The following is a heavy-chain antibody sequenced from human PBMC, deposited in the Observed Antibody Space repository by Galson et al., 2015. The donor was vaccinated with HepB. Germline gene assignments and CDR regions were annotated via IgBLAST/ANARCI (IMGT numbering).Heavy chain of an antibody. Sequence: SVKVSCKASGGTFSSYTISWVRQAPGQGLEWMGRIIPILGIANYAQKFQGRVTITADKSTSTAYMELSSLRSEDTAVYYCARTAVPAAPNWYFDLWGRGTLSLSPQ. CDR2: IIPILGIA. D-gene: IGHD2-2*01. V-gene: IGHV1-69*02. CDR1: GGTFSSYT. J-gene: IGHJ2*01. CDR3: ARTAVPAAPNWYFDL.